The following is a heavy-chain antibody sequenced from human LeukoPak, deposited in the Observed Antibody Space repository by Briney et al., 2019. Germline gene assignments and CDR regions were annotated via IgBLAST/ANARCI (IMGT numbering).Heavy chain of an antibody. V-gene: IGHV4-34*01. CDR2: INHSGST. Sequence: SETLSLTCAVYGGSFSGYYWSWLRQPPGKGLEWIGEINHSGSTNYNPSLKSRVTISVDTSKNQFSLKLSSVTAADTAVYYCPRRKRSGCSSTSCLLNWFDPWGQGTLVTVSS. CDR3: PRRKRSGCSSTSCLLNWFDP. D-gene: IGHD2-2*01. CDR1: GGSFSGYY. J-gene: IGHJ5*02.